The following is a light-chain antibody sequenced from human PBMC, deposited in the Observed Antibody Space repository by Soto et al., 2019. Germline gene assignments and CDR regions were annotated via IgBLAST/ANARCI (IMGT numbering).Light chain of an antibody. J-gene: IGKJ4*01. V-gene: IGKV3-11*01. CDR1: QSVSSL. CDR2: DAS. Sequence: EIVLTQSPATLSLSPGERATLSCRASQSVSSLLAWYQQKPGQAPRLLIYDASSRATGIPTRFSGSGSGTDFTLTISSLAPEDFAVYYCQQRSNWPLTFGGGTKVEIK. CDR3: QQRSNWPLT.